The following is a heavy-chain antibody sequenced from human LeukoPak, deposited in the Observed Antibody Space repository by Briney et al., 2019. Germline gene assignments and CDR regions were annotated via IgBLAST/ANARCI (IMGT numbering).Heavy chain of an antibody. CDR3: ARAHYDFWSGYYYFDY. J-gene: IGHJ4*02. D-gene: IGHD3-3*01. V-gene: IGHV4-34*01. CDR2: INHSGST. CDR1: GGSFSGYY. Sequence: KASETLSLTCAVYGGSFSGYYWSWIRQPPGKGLEWIGEINHSGSTNYNPSLKSRVTISVDRSKNQFSLKLSSVTAADTAVYYCARAHYDFWSGYYYFDYWGQGTLVTVSS.